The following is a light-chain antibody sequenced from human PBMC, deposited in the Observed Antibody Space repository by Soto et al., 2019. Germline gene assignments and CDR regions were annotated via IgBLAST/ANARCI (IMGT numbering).Light chain of an antibody. CDR3: QQYDNSPPT. CDR2: RTF. Sequence: IVLTQSPGTLSLSPGERATLSCRASQPITSRYLAWYQHQPGQAPRLLIYRTFARAPGIPDRFSGGGSGTDFTLTISRLEREDFAVYYRQQYDNSPPTFGQGTRLEIK. J-gene: IGKJ5*01. CDR1: QPITSRY. V-gene: IGKV3-20*01.